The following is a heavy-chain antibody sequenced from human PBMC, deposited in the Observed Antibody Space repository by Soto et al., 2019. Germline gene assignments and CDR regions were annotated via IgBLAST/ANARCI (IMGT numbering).Heavy chain of an antibody. CDR1: GGSFSGYY. CDR3: ARVGYSSSWRPFDY. D-gene: IGHD6-13*01. CDR2: INHSGST. V-gene: IGHV4-34*01. J-gene: IGHJ4*02. Sequence: SETLSLTCAVYGGSFSGYYWSWIRQPPGKGLEWIGEINHSGSTNYNPSLKSRVTISVDTSKNQFSLKLSSVTAADTAVYYCARVGYSSSWRPFDYWGQGTLVTVSS.